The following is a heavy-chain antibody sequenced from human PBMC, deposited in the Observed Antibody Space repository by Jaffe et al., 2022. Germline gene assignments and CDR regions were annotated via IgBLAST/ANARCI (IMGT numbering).Heavy chain of an antibody. V-gene: IGHV4-34*01. J-gene: IGHJ4*02. Sequence: QVQLQQWGAGLLKPSETLSLTCAVYGGSFSGYYWSWIRQPPGKGLEWIGEINHSGSTNYNPSLKSRVTISVDTSKNQFSLKLSSVTAADTAVYYCARERKGVYGSGSYYRRNYFDYWGQGTLVTVSS. CDR3: ARERKGVYGSGSYYRRNYFDY. CDR1: GGSFSGYY. D-gene: IGHD3-10*01. CDR2: INHSGST.